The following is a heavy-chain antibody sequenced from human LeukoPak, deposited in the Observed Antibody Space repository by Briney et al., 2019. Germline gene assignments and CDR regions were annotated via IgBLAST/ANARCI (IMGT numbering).Heavy chain of an antibody. CDR1: GFSVGTNY. D-gene: IGHD6-19*01. J-gene: IGHJ4*02. Sequence: GGSLRLSCAASGFSVGTNYVSWVRQGPGKGLEWVSVVYGGGTTYYADSVKGRFAISRDNSMNTVHFQMDSLRDEDTAVYYCAKGTSVAGTIFGYWGQGTLVTVSS. CDR3: AKGTSVAGTIFGY. V-gene: IGHV3-66*01. CDR2: VYGGGTT.